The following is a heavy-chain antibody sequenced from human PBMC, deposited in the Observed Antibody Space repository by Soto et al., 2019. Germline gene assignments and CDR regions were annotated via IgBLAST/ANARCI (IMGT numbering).Heavy chain of an antibody. CDR1: GGTFSSYA. V-gene: IGHV1-69*13. D-gene: IGHD3-3*01. CDR2: IIPIFGTA. CDR3: ARAVLLFLNQVPGYYYYYGMDV. J-gene: IGHJ6*02. Sequence: SVKVSCKASGGTFSSYAISWVRQAPGQGLEWMGGIIPIFGTANYAQKFQGRVTITADESTSTAYMELSSLRSENTPVYYCARAVLLFLNQVPGYYYYYGMDVWGQGTTVTVSS.